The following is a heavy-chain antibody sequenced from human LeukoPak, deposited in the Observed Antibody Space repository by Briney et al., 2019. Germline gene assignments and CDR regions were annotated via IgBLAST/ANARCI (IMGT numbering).Heavy chain of an antibody. Sequence: SETLSLTCTVSGGSISSYYWSWIRQPPGKGLEWIGYIYYSGSTNYNPSLKSRVTVSVDTSKNQFSLKLSSVTAADTAVYYCARADAVAAFFDYWGQGTLVTVSS. D-gene: IGHD6-19*01. V-gene: IGHV4-59*01. CDR2: IYYSGST. CDR1: GGSISSYY. CDR3: ARADAVAAFFDY. J-gene: IGHJ4*02.